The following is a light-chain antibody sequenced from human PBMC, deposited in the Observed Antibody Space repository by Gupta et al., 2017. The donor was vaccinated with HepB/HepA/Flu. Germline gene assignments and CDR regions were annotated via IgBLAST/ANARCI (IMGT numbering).Light chain of an antibody. J-gene: IGLJ2*01. CDR1: SSNIRGGYD. CDR2: GNS. V-gene: IGLV1-40*01. CDR3: QSYDSSRSVVV. Sequence: QSVLTQPPSVSGAPGHSVTISCTGSSSNIRGGYDVHWYQQRPGTAPKLLIYGNSNRPSGVPDRFSGSKSGTSATLAITGLQAEDEADYYCQSYDSSRSVVVFGGGTKLTVL.